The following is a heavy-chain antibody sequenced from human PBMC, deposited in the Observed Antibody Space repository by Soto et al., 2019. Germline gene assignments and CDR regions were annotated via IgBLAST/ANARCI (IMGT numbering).Heavy chain of an antibody. D-gene: IGHD2-8*01. CDR3: AADLVVYAIHY. V-gene: IGHV3-11*01. CDR2: ITSSSSTI. Sequence: PGGSLRRSCAASGFTFSDYYMSWIRQAPGKGLEWIAYITSSSSTIYYSDSVKGRFTISRDDAKNSLYLQMDSLRAEDTALYYYAADLVVYAIHYWGQGTLVTVSS. J-gene: IGHJ4*02. CDR1: GFTFSDYY.